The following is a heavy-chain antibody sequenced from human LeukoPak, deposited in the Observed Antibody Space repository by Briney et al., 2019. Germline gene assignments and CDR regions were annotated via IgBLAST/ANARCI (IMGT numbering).Heavy chain of an antibody. CDR1: GGSISSGDYY. J-gene: IGHJ4*02. D-gene: IGHD5-12*01. CDR2: IYYSGST. Sequence: SETLSLTCTVSGGSISSGDYYWSWIRQPPGKGLEWIGYIYYSGSTYYNPSLKSRVTISVDTSKNQFSLKLSSVTAADTAVYYCASGGGYSGYDYYFDYWGQGTLVTVSS. V-gene: IGHV4-30-4*01. CDR3: ASGGGYSGYDYYFDY.